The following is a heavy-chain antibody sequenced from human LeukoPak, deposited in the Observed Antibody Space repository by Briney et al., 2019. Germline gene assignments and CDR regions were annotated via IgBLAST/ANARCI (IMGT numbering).Heavy chain of an antibody. CDR3: AKVTTVVVVTGSLIDY. D-gene: IGHD4-23*01. Sequence: GGSLRLSCAASGLSVSNNYMNWVRQAPGKALEWVSLIDSGGNTYYADSVKGRFTISRDNSKNTVNLQMNSLRAEDTAIYYCAKVTTVVVVTGSLIDYWGQGTLVTVSS. CDR2: IDSGGNT. J-gene: IGHJ4*02. CDR1: GLSVSNNY. V-gene: IGHV3-53*01.